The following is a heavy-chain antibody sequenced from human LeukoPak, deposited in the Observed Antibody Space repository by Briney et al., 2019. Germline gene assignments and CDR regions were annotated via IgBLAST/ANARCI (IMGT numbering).Heavy chain of an antibody. CDR1: GFTFSSYS. J-gene: IGHJ4*02. V-gene: IGHV3-21*04. CDR3: VKVTDSRRGSFDY. D-gene: IGHD6-13*01. CDR2: ISSSSSYI. Sequence: GGSLRLSCAASGFTFSSYSMNWVRQAPGKGLEWVSSISSSSSYIYYADSVKGRFTISRDNAKNSLYLQMNSLRAEDTAVYYCVKVTDSRRGSFDYWGQGTLVTVSS.